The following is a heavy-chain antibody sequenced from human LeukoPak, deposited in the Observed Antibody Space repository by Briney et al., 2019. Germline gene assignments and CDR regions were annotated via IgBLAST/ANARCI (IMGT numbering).Heavy chain of an antibody. D-gene: IGHD6-6*01. CDR1: GYTFTGYY. CDR3: ARERRGERSSFAY. V-gene: IGHV1-2*02. J-gene: IGHJ4*02. Sequence: ASVRVSCKASGYTFTGYYIHWVRQVPGQGLEWMGWISPNSGGTNSAQKFQGRVTMTRDTSISTAYMELNRLKSDDTAVYYCARERRGERSSFAYWGQGTLVTVSS. CDR2: ISPNSGGT.